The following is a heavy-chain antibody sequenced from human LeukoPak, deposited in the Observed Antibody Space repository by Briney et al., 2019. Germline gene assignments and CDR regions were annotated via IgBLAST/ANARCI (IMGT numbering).Heavy chain of an antibody. V-gene: IGHV3-7*01. D-gene: IGHD3-22*01. CDR2: IKQDGSEK. J-gene: IGHJ4*02. Sequence: GGSLXXSCAASGFTFSSYWMSWVRQAPGKGLEWVANIKQDGSEKYYVDSVKGRFTISRDNAKNSLYLQMNSLRADDTAVYYCARDSYDSSGHSRKFDYWGQGTLVTVSS. CDR3: ARDSYDSSGHSRKFDY. CDR1: GFTFSSYW.